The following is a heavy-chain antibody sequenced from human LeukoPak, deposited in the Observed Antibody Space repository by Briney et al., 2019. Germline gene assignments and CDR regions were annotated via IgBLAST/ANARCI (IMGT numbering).Heavy chain of an antibody. V-gene: IGHV3-48*03. CDR3: AKDWGQRGVGASLGH. CDR1: GFTFSSYE. Sequence: PGGSLRLSCAASGFTFSSYEMNWVRQAPGKGLEWVSYISSSGSTIYYADSVMGRFTISRDNPKNAVDLQLNSLRDEDTAVYYCAKDWGQRGVGASLGHWGQGTLVIVSS. CDR2: ISSSGSTI. J-gene: IGHJ4*02. D-gene: IGHD1-26*01.